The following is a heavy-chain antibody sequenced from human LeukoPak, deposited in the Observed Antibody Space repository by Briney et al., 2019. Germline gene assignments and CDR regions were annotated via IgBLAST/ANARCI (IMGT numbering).Heavy chain of an antibody. CDR1: GYSFTSYW. CDR3: ARLPYDILTGYYTYTHFDY. D-gene: IGHD3-9*01. Sequence: GESLKISCKGSGYSFTSYWIGWVRQMPGKGLEWMGIIYPGDSDTRYSPSFQGQVTTSADKSISTAYLQWSSLKASDTAMYYCARLPYDILTGYYTYTHFDYWGQGTLVTVSS. J-gene: IGHJ4*02. CDR2: IYPGDSDT. V-gene: IGHV5-51*01.